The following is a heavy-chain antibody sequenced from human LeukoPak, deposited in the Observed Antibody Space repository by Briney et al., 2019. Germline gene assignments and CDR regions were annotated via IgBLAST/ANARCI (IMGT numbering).Heavy chain of an antibody. J-gene: IGHJ4*02. D-gene: IGHD3-10*01. V-gene: IGHV4-59*08. Sequence: SETLSLTCTVSGGSISSYYWSWIRQPPGKGLEWIGNIYHSGSTYYNSSLKSRVTISLDMANQQFSLKLRSVTATDTAIYYCARVRFAEGYFDYWGQGALVTVSS. CDR3: ARVRFAEGYFDY. CDR2: IYHSGST. CDR1: GGSISSYY.